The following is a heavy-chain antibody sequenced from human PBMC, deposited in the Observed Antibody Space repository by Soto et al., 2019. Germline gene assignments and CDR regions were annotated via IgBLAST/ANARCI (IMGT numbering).Heavy chain of an antibody. CDR3: AKVRGHAFDI. D-gene: IGHD3-10*01. CDR1: GVSINSGDYY. CDR2: IFYSGTT. V-gene: IGHV4-31*03. Sequence: QVQLQESGPGLVKHSQTLSLNCSVSGVSINSGDYYWSWIRQHAGQGLEWIGYIFYSGTTFYNPSLTSRVTISIDASKNQFALEMSSVTAADTAVYYCAKVRGHAFDIRGQGTMVTVSS. J-gene: IGHJ3*02.